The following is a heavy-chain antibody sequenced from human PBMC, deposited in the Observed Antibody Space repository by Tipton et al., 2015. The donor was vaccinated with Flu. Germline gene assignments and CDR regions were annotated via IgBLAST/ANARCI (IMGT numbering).Heavy chain of an antibody. CDR3: AREVPIFGVDRTYWYFDL. CDR1: GGSIRSTY. CDR2: MFYSGST. J-gene: IGHJ2*01. Sequence: GLVKPSETLSLTCSVSGGSIRSTYWSWVRQPPGKGLEWIGYMFYSGSTNYNPSLRSRVTMSVDTSNNRISLKLSSVTAAGTAAYYCAREVPIFGVDRTYWYFDLWGRGTLVTVSS. D-gene: IGHD3-3*01. V-gene: IGHV4-59*01.